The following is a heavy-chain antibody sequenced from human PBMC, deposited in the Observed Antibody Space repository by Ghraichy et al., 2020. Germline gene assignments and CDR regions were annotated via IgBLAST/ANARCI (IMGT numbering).Heavy chain of an antibody. CDR1: GFIFKTYG. V-gene: IGHV3-23*01. D-gene: IGHD3-9*01. Sequence: GGSLRLSCAASGFIFKTYGMNWVRQAPGKGLEWVSGISDSGGRTYYADSVKGRFTTSRDKPHNTLLLQLNNLRVEATAVYYCARGRLPGGVDWTLDSWGQGSLVTVSS. CDR3: ARGRLPGGVDWTLDS. J-gene: IGHJ4*02. CDR2: ISDSGGRT.